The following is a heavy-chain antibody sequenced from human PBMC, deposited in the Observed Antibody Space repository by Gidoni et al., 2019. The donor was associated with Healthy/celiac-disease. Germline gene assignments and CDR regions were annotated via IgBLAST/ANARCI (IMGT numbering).Heavy chain of an antibody. D-gene: IGHD6-13*01. CDR2: IYWDADK. V-gene: IGHV2-5*02. CDR3: AHRTIHSSSSYYFDY. J-gene: IGHJ4*02. CDR1: GFSLSTSGVG. Sequence: QITLKESGPTLVKPTQTLTLTCPFSGFSLSTSGVGVGWIRQPPGKALEWLALIYWDADKRYSPSLKSRLTITKDTSKNQVVLTMTNMDHVDTATYDCAHRTIHSSSSYYFDYWGQGTLVTVSS.